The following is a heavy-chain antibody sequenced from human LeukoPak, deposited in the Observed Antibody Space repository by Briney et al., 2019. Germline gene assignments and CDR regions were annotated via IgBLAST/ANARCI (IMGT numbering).Heavy chain of an antibody. D-gene: IGHD1-1*01. J-gene: IGHJ4*02. CDR1: GFTFSNYA. Sequence: GGSLRLSCAASGFTFSNYAMTWVRPAPGKGLDWVSSITGSGYTTYYADSVKGRFTISRDNSKNTLFLQMNSLRAEDTAIYYCVKGLSSTAPFDYWGQGTLVTVSS. CDR2: ITGSGYTT. V-gene: IGHV3-23*01. CDR3: VKGLSSTAPFDY.